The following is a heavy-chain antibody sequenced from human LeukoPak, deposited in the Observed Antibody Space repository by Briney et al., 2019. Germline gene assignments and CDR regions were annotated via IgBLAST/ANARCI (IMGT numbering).Heavy chain of an antibody. D-gene: IGHD4/OR15-4a*01. V-gene: IGHV3-7*01. Sequence: PGGSLRLSCAASGFTFSSYWMSWVRQAPGKGLEWVANIKQDGSEKYYVDSVKGRFTISRDNAKNSLYLQMNSLRAEDTAVYYCARTASVLGRPLDYWGQGTLVTVSS. CDR1: GFTFSSYW. J-gene: IGHJ4*02. CDR3: ARTASVLGRPLDY. CDR2: IKQDGSEK.